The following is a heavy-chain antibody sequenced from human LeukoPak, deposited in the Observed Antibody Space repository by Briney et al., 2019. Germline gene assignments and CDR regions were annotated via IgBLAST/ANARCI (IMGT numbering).Heavy chain of an antibody. Sequence: SETLSLTCTVSGGSISGYYWSWIRQPPGKGLEWIGYIYYSGSTNYNYNPSLKSRVTISVDTSKSQFSLKLSSVTAADTAVYYCARGDSSSWSLDYWGQGTLVTVSS. CDR1: GGSISGYY. CDR2: IYYSGSTNY. J-gene: IGHJ4*02. CDR3: ARGDSSSWSLDY. D-gene: IGHD6-13*01. V-gene: IGHV4-59*01.